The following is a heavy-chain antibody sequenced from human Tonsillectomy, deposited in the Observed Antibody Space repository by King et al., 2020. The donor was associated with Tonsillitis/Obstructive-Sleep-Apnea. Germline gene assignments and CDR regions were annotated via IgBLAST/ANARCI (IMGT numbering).Heavy chain of an antibody. Sequence: VQLVESGSELKKPGASVKVSCKASGYTFTSYAMNWVRQAPGQGLEWMGWISTNTGNPTYAQGFTGRFVFSLDTSVSTAYLQISSLKAEDTAVYYCARGGYCSSSSCYNWYFDLWGRGNLVTVSS. CDR1: GYTFTSYA. V-gene: IGHV7-4-1*02. CDR2: ISTNTGNP. J-gene: IGHJ2*01. D-gene: IGHD2-2*02. CDR3: ARGGYCSSSSCYNWYFDL.